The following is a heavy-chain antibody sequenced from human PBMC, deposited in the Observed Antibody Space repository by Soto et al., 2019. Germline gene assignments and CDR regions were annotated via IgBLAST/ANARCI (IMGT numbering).Heavy chain of an antibody. Sequence: SETLSLTCIVSGGSIPNYSIINYYWNWIRLSPGRGLEWIGYVFYTGTTNYNPSLESRVTISVDMSKKQFSLKLKSVTAADTAVYFCVRGGDGNAKHPDLWGKGTLGTSSS. J-gene: IGHJ5*02. CDR2: VFYTGTT. V-gene: IGHV4-59*13. CDR1: GGSIPNYSIINYY. D-gene: IGHD2-15*01. CDR3: VRGGDGNAKHPDL.